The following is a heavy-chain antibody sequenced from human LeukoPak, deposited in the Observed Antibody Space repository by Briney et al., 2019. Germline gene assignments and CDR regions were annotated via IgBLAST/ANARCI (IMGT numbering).Heavy chain of an antibody. D-gene: IGHD2-15*01. CDR2: ISSSSSYI. V-gene: IGHV3-21*01. CDR1: GFTFSSYS. J-gene: IGHJ6*02. CDR3: AREYCSGGSCYWDYYYYGMDV. Sequence: GGSLRLSCAASGFTFSSYSMNWVRQAPGKGLEWVSSISSSSSYIYYADSVKGRFTISRDNAKSSLYLQMNSLRAEDTAVYYCAREYCSGGSCYWDYYYYGMDVWGQGTTVTVSS.